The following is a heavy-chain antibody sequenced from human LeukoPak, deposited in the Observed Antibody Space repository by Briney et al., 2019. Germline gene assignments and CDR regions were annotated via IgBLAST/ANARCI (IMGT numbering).Heavy chain of an antibody. V-gene: IGHV4-34*01. CDR2: INHSGST. CDR3: ARKKYSSSWYSY. Sequence: TSSETLSLTCAVYGGSFSGYYWSWIRQPPGKGLEWIGEINHSGSTNYNPSLKSRVTISVDTSKNQFSLKLSSVTAADTAVYYCARKKYSSSWYSYWGQGTLVTVS. CDR1: GGSFSGYY. J-gene: IGHJ4*02. D-gene: IGHD6-13*01.